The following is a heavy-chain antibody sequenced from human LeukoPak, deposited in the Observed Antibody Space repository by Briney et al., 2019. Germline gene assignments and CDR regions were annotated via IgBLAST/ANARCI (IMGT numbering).Heavy chain of an antibody. CDR3: ARDRDYGDYNTQDLFVY. D-gene: IGHD4-17*01. CDR1: GYTFTNFG. V-gene: IGHV1-18*01. J-gene: IGHJ4*02. Sequence: ASVKVSCKASGYTFTNFGISWVRQAPGQGLEWMGWISAYNGNTNYAQRLQGRVTMTTDTSTSTAYMELRSLRSDDTAVYYCARDRDYGDYNTQDLFVYWGQGTLLTVSS. CDR2: ISAYNGNT.